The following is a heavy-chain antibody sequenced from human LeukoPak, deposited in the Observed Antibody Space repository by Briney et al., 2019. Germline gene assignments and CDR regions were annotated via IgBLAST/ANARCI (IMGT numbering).Heavy chain of an antibody. D-gene: IGHD6-19*01. J-gene: IGHJ5*02. V-gene: IGHV1-2*02. CDR3: ARDHPSGWFAN. CDR1: RYTFIDYY. CDR2: INPNSDDT. Sequence: ASLKVSRKASRYTFIDYYLHWVRHAPRQSVGLMGWINPNSDDTNYQQKFQGRVTMTRNTSISTAGMERSSLTSDDTAVYYCARDHPSGWFANWGQGTLVTVSS.